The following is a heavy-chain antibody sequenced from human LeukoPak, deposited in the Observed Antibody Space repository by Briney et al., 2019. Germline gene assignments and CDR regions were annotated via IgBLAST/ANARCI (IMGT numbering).Heavy chain of an antibody. CDR1: GFTFDDYA. CDR3: AKDLSYSSSWPDY. Sequence: GRSLRLSCAASGFTFDDYAMHWVRQAPGKGLEWVSGISWNSGSIGYADSVKGRFPISRDNAKNSLYLQMNSLRAEDTALYYCAKDLSYSSSWPDYWGQGTLVTVSS. J-gene: IGHJ4*02. D-gene: IGHD6-13*01. V-gene: IGHV3-9*01. CDR2: ISWNSGSI.